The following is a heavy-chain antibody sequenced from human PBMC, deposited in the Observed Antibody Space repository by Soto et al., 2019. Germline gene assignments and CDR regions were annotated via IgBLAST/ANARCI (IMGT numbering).Heavy chain of an antibody. CDR2: ISSSSSTI. J-gene: IGHJ5*01. CDR1: GFTFISYS. D-gene: IGHD4-17*01. Sequence: PGGSLRLSCAASGFTFISYSMNWVLQAPGKGLEWVSYISSSSSTIYYADSVKGRFTISRDTSRNTLYLHMNSLRPEDTAVYYCARDVLPRYSDSRDSWGPGTQVTVS. V-gene: IGHV3-48*01. CDR3: ARDVLPRYSDSRDS.